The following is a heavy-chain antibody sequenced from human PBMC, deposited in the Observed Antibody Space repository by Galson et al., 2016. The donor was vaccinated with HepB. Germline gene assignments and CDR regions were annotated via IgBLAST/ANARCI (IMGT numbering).Heavy chain of an antibody. CDR1: GFSISTYW. J-gene: IGHJ1*01. CDR2: IKQDGSEK. V-gene: IGHV3-7*03. Sequence: SLRLSCAASGFSISTYWMSWVRQVPGKGLEWVANIKQDGSEKYYVDSVKGRFTISRDNVKKSLFLQMNSLRAEDTAVYYCAQYYYDSSGYIEYFQNWGQGSRLTVSS. CDR3: AQYYYDSSGYIEYFQN. D-gene: IGHD3-22*01.